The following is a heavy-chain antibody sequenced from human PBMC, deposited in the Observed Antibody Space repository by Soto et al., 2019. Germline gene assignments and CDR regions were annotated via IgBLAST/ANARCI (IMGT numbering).Heavy chain of an antibody. J-gene: IGHJ4*02. D-gene: IGHD3-3*01. CDR2: IYYSGST. V-gene: IGHV4-39*01. CDR1: GGSISSSSYY. Sequence: SETLSLTCTVSGGSISSSSYYWGWIRQAPGKGLEWIGSIYYSGSTYYNPSLKSRVTISVDTSKNQFSLKLSSVTAADTAVYYCARLCRFLEWLLYRGDYWGQGTLVTVSA. CDR3: ARLCRFLEWLLYRGDY.